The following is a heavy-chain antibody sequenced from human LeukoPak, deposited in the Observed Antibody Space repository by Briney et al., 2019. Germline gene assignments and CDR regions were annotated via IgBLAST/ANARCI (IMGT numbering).Heavy chain of an antibody. V-gene: IGHV4-38-2*02. D-gene: IGHD5-18*01. CDR3: ARVVTAMVPDY. CDR2: IYHSGST. Sequence: SETLSLTCTVSGYTISSGYYWGWIRQPPGKGLEWIGSIYHSGSTYHNPSLKSRVTMSVGTSKSQFSLKLSSVTAADTAVYYCARVVTAMVPDYWGQGTLVTVSS. J-gene: IGHJ4*02. CDR1: GYTISSGYY.